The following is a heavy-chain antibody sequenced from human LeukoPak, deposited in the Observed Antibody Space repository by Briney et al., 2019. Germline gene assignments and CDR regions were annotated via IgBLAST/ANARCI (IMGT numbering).Heavy chain of an antibody. J-gene: IGHJ4*02. CDR3: ARCSVTKVDY. CDR1: GFTFSSYS. Sequence: PGGSLRPSCAASGFTFSSYSMNWVRQAPGKGLEWVSYISSSSSSKYYADSLKGRFTISRDNAKNSLYLQMNSLRAEDTAVYYCARCSVTKVDYWGQGTLVTVSS. CDR2: ISSSSSSK. V-gene: IGHV3-48*01. D-gene: IGHD4-17*01.